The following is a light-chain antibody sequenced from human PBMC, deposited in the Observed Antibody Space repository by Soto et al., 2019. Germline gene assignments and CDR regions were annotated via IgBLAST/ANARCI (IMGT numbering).Light chain of an antibody. J-gene: IGKJ1*01. V-gene: IGKV1-5*01. Sequence: DIQMTQSHSTLSASVGDRVTITFRASQSISNRLAWYQQKPGKAPKVLIYDASSLESGVPSRFSGSVSATEFLLTISSLHPDDFATYHCQHYGGVWTFGQGTKVDI. CDR1: QSISNR. CDR3: QHYGGVWT. CDR2: DAS.